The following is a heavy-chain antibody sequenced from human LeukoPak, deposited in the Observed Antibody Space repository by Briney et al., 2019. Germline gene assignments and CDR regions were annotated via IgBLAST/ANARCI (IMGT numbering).Heavy chain of an antibody. V-gene: IGHV1-69*13. Sequence: ASVKVSCKASGGTFISYAISWVRQAPGQGLEWMGGIIPIFGTANYAQKFQGRVTITADESTSTAYMELSSLRSEDTAVYYYARDRIAAAGGYYYYGMGVWGQGTTVTVSS. D-gene: IGHD6-13*01. J-gene: IGHJ6*02. CDR3: ARDRIAAAGGYYYYGMGV. CDR1: GGTFISYA. CDR2: IIPIFGTA.